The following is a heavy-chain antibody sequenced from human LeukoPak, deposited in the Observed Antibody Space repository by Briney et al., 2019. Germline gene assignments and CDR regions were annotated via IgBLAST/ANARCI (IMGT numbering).Heavy chain of an antibody. CDR1: GYTFTGYY. CDR2: INPNSGGT. CDR3: ARIVATITSEDY. Sequence: GASVKVSCKASGYTFTGYYMHWVRQAPGQGLEWMGWINPNSGGTNYAQKFQGRVTMTRDTSISTAYMELSRLRSDDTAVCYCARIVATITSEDYWGQGTLVTASS. V-gene: IGHV1-2*02. J-gene: IGHJ4*02. D-gene: IGHD5-12*01.